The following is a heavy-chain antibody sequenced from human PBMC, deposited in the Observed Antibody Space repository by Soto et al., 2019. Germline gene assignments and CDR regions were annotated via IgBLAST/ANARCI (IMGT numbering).Heavy chain of an antibody. CDR3: ARDETATVTNPGYFDY. CDR2: IIPIFGTA. V-gene: IGHV1-69*13. CDR1: GGTFSSYA. Sequence: GASVKVSCKASGGTFSSYAIRWVRPAPGQGLEWMGGIIPIFGTANYAQKFQGRVTITADESTSTAYMELSSLRSEDTAVYYCARDETATVTNPGYFDYWGQGTLVTVSS. J-gene: IGHJ4*02. D-gene: IGHD4-17*01.